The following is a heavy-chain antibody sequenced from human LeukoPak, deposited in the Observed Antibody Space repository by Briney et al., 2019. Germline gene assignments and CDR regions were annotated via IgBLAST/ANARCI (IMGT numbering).Heavy chain of an antibody. V-gene: IGHV4-34*01. CDR1: GGSFSGYY. Sequence: SETLSLTCAVYGGSFSGYYWSWMRQPPGKGLEWIGEINHSGSTNYNPSLKSRVTISVDTSKNQFSLKLSSVTAADTAVYYCARAVHSYGTGYYFDYWGQGALVTVSS. CDR2: INHSGST. J-gene: IGHJ4*02. CDR3: ARAVHSYGTGYYFDY. D-gene: IGHD5-18*01.